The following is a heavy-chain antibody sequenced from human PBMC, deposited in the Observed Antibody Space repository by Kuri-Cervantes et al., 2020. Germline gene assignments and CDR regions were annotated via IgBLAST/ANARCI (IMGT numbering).Heavy chain of an antibody. CDR1: GYTFTSYG. D-gene: IGHD6-13*01. Sequence: ASVKVSCKASGYTFTSYGISWVRQAPGQGLEWMGWISAYNGNTNYAQKLQGRVTMTTDTSTSTAYTELRSLRSDDTAVYYCARDRALGYSLDYWGQGTLVTISS. V-gene: IGHV1-18*01. J-gene: IGHJ4*02. CDR2: ISAYNGNT. CDR3: ARDRALGYSLDY.